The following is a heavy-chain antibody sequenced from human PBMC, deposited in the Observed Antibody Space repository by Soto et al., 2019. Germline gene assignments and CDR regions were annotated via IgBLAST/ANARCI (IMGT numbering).Heavy chain of an antibody. CDR1: VASTSIRSYY. D-gene: IGHD6-19*01. CDR3: AVPAASVAGASGSYYYYGMDV. J-gene: IGHJ6*02. Sequence: QLQLQESGPGLVKLSEPLSLPCTVPVASTSIRSYYWGWFRQPPGKGLEGMGYSHYSGSPYYNPSLKSRATISVDTSKNQFSLKLSAVTAADTAVYYCAVPAASVAGASGSYYYYGMDVWGQGTTVTVSS. CDR2: SHYSGSP. V-gene: IGHV4-39*01.